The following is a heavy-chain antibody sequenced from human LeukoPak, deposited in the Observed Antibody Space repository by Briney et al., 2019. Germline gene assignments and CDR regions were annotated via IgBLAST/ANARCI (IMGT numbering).Heavy chain of an antibody. J-gene: IGHJ4*02. CDR2: IRNDGSNK. CDR1: GFIFSSFG. Sequence: GGSLRLSCAASGFIFSSFGMYWVRQAPGKGLEWVAFIRNDGSNKYYADSVKGRFTISRDNSKNTLYLQMNSLRAEDTALYYCVRNHILATGTADYWGQGTLVTVSS. V-gene: IGHV3-30*02. D-gene: IGHD6-13*01. CDR3: VRNHILATGTADY.